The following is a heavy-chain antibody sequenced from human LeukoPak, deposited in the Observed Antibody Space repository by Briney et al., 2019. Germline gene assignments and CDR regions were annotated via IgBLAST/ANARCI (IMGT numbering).Heavy chain of an antibody. V-gene: IGHV4-61*02. CDR1: GDSISSGSYY. CDR2: IYTSGST. D-gene: IGHD4-17*01. CDR3: ARVGRTGGFDY. Sequence: SQTLSLTCTVSGDSISSGSYYWSWIRQPAGKGLEWIGRIYTSGSTNYNPSLKSRVTISVDTSKNQFSLKLSSVTAADTAVYYCARVGRTGGFDYWGQGTLVTVSS. J-gene: IGHJ4*02.